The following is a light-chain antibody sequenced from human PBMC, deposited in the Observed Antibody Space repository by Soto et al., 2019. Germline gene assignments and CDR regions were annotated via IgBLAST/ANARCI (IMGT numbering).Light chain of an antibody. V-gene: IGKV3-20*01. J-gene: IGKJ3*01. Sequence: IVLTQSPGTLSLSPGERATLSCRASQTVSSTYLAWYQQKPGQAPRLLIYGASRRATGIPDRFSGSGSGTDFTLTISRLESEDFAVYDCHQYGTSPPFTFGPGTKVDIK. CDR2: GAS. CDR3: HQYGTSPPFT. CDR1: QTVSSTY.